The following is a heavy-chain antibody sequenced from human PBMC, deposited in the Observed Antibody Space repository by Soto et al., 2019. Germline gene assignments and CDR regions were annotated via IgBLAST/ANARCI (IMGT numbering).Heavy chain of an antibody. CDR3: EREGWYDDRSALRTTHYID. Sequence: ETLSLTCTVSGVSMNNFYWSWILQPPGKGLEWIGYVSYSDSSNYNPSLKSRVTISVDTSKNQFSLKLTSVTAADTAAYYCEREGWYDDRSALRTTHYID. CDR1: GVSMNNFY. D-gene: IGHD3-22*01. CDR2: VSYSDSS. J-gene: IGHJ6*03. V-gene: IGHV4-59*01.